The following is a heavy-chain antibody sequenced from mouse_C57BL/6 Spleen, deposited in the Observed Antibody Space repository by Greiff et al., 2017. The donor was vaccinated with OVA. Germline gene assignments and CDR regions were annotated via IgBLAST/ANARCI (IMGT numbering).Heavy chain of an antibody. J-gene: IGHJ4*01. Sequence: QVHVKQSGPELVKPGASVKLSCKASGYTFTSYDINWVKQRPGQGLEWIGWIYPRDGSTKYNEKFKGKATLTVDTSSRTAYMELHGLTSEDSSVYFGARADYGSSPYAMDYWGQGTSVTVSS. D-gene: IGHD1-1*01. CDR3: ARADYGSSPYAMDY. V-gene: IGHV1-85*01. CDR1: GYTFTSYD. CDR2: IYPRDGST.